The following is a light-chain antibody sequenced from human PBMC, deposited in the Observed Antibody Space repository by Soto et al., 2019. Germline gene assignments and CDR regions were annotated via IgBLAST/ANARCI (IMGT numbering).Light chain of an antibody. CDR2: DAS. J-gene: IGKJ2*01. V-gene: IGKV1-5*01. CDR3: QQYNTYSYT. Sequence: DIQMTQSHSTLSASVGDRVTITCRASQSISSWLAWYQQKPGKAPKLLIYDASNLQSGVSSRFSGSGSGTQFTLTISSLQPDDFATNYCQQYNTYSYTFGQGTKVDIK. CDR1: QSISSW.